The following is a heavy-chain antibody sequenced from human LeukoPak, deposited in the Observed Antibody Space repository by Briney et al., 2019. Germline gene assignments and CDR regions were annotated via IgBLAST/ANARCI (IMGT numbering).Heavy chain of an antibody. V-gene: IGHV1-18*01. CDR1: GYTFSIYG. D-gene: IGHD4-17*01. Sequence: AASVKVSCKASGYTFSIYGISWVRQAPGQGLEWMGWISAYNNNTNYAQKLQGRVTMTTDTSTSTAYMELRSLRSDDTAVYYCARDRVYGDYPEYFQHWGQGTLVTVSS. J-gene: IGHJ1*01. CDR3: ARDRVYGDYPEYFQH. CDR2: ISAYNNNT.